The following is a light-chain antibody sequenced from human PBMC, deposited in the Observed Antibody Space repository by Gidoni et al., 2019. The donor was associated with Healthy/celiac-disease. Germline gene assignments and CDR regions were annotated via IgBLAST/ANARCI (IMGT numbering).Light chain of an antibody. V-gene: IGKV1-39*01. Sequence: IQMTPSPSSMSASVGDRVTITCRASQSISSYLNWYQQKPGKAPKLLIYTASSLQSGVPSRFSGSGSGTDFTLTISSLQPEDFATYYCQQCYSTPKTFGQGTKVEIK. CDR3: QQCYSTPKT. CDR2: TAS. CDR1: QSISSY. J-gene: IGKJ1*01.